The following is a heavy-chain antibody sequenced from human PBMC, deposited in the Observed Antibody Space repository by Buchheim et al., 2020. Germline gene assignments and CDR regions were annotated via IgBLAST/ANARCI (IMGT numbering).Heavy chain of an antibody. Sequence: EVQLLESGGGLVQPGGSLRLSCAVSGFTFSSYAMSWVRQAPGKGLEWVSAISGSGGSTYYADSVKGRFTISRDHSKNTLYLQMNSLRAEDTAVYYCAKAITDFWSGYYGFFDYWGQGTL. V-gene: IGHV3-23*01. CDR2: ISGSGGST. CDR3: AKAITDFWSGYYGFFDY. J-gene: IGHJ4*02. D-gene: IGHD3-3*01. CDR1: GFTFSSYA.